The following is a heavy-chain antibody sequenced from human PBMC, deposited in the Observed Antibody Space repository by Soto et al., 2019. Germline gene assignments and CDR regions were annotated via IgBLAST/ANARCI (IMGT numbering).Heavy chain of an antibody. V-gene: IGHV1-69*01. CDR3: ARRADYYDSSGYPGYYYYGVDV. CDR2: IIPIFGSA. Sequence: QVQLVQSGAEVKKPGSSVKVSCKASGGTFSSYAISWVRQAPGQGLEWMGGIIPIFGSANYAQTVQGRVTITADESTSTAYMDLSSLRSEDTAVYYCARRADYYDSSGYPGYYYYGVDVWGQGTTVTVSS. D-gene: IGHD3-22*01. CDR1: GGTFSSYA. J-gene: IGHJ6*02.